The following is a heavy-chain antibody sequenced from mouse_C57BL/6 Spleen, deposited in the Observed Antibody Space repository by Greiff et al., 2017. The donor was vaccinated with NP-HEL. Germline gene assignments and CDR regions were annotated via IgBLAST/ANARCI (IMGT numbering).Heavy chain of an antibody. CDR1: GYTFTSYW. CDR2: IDPSDSYT. D-gene: IGHD2-2*01. V-gene: IGHV1-69*01. CDR3: ARDGYDRAFAY. Sequence: QVQLQQPGAELVMPGASVKLSCKASGYTFTSYWMHWVKQRPGQGLEWIGEIDPSDSYTNYNQKFKGKSTLTVDKSSSTAYMQLSSLTSEDSAVYYCARDGYDRAFAYWGQGTLVTVSA. J-gene: IGHJ3*01.